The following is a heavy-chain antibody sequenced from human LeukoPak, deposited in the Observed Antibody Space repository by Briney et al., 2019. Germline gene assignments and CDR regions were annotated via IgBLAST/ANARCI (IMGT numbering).Heavy chain of an antibody. CDR3: ARARVLIWFGDESPFIQFDH. D-gene: IGHD3-10*01. Sequence: SETLSLTCIVSGDSVNSGGNYWSWIRQHPEKGLEWIGYIYYSGSTFYNPSLQSRVSISVDTSKNQFSLNLNSVTAADTAVYYCARARVLIWFGDESPFIQFDHWGQGTPVTVSS. CDR2: IYYSGST. V-gene: IGHV4-31*03. J-gene: IGHJ4*02. CDR1: GDSVNSGGNY.